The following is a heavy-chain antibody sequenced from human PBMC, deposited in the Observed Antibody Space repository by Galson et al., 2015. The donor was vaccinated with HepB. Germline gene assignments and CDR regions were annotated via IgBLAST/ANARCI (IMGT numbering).Heavy chain of an antibody. J-gene: IGHJ4*02. CDR3: AKDASNYYIHY. Sequence: SLRLSCAASGFTSSNYGMHWVRQAPGKGLEWVAFIGYDGSKKYYADSVKGRFTISRDNSKNTLYLQMNSLRAEDTAVYYCAKDASNYYIHYWAQGTLVTISS. CDR1: GFTSSNYG. D-gene: IGHD4-11*01. V-gene: IGHV3-30*02. CDR2: IGYDGSKK.